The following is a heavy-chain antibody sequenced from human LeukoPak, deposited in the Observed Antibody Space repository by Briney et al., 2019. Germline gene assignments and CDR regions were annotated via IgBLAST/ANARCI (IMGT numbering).Heavy chain of an antibody. Sequence: GGSLRLSCAASGFTFSSYSMNWVRQAPGKGLEWVSSISSSSSYIYYADSVKGRFTISRDNSKNTLYLQMNSLRAEDTAVYYCAKSPDYDFWSGYYYYFDYWGQGTLVTVSS. J-gene: IGHJ4*02. D-gene: IGHD3-3*01. CDR1: GFTFSSYS. CDR3: AKSPDYDFWSGYYYYFDY. CDR2: ISSSSSYI. V-gene: IGHV3-21*04.